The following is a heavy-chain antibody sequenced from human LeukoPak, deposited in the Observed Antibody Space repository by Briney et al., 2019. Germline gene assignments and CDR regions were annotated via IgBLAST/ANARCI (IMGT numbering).Heavy chain of an antibody. J-gene: IGHJ5*02. V-gene: IGHV5-51*01. CDR1: GYRFTSYW. Sequence: GESLKISCKGSGYRFTSYWIGWVRQMPGKGLEWMGIIYPGDSDTRYSPSFQGQVTISADKSISTAYLQWSSLKASDTAMYYCARPHMVRGVIISFDPWGQGTLVTVSS. CDR2: IYPGDSDT. D-gene: IGHD3-10*01. CDR3: ARPHMVRGVIISFDP.